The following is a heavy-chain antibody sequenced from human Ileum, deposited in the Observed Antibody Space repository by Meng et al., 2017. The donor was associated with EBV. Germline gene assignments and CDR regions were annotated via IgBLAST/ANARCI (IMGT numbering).Heavy chain of an antibody. Sequence: QWQLVQSGAEVNNPGASVKVSCKASGYTFTGYYIHWVRQVPGQGLEWMGRINGNSGGTDYARKFRGRVTMTRDTSISTAYMELSGLRSDDTAIYYCARDQYYASGTKDYWGQGTLVTVSS. CDR2: INGNSGGT. J-gene: IGHJ4*02. CDR3: ARDQYYASGTKDY. CDR1: GYTFTGYY. D-gene: IGHD3-10*01. V-gene: IGHV1-2*06.